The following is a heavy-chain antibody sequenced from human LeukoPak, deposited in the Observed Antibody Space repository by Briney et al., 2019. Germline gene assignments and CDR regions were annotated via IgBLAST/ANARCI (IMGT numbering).Heavy chain of an antibody. CDR3: ARGPYCSSTSCYRTYYFDY. V-gene: IGHV4-61*02. J-gene: IGHJ4*02. CDR2: IYTSGST. CDR1: GGSISSGSYY. D-gene: IGHD2-2*01. Sequence: SETLSLTCTVSGGSISSGSYYWSWIRQPAGKGLGWIGRIYTSGSTNYNPSLKSRVTISVDTSKNQFSLKLSSVTAADTAVYYCARGPYCSSTSCYRTYYFDYWGQGTLVTVSS.